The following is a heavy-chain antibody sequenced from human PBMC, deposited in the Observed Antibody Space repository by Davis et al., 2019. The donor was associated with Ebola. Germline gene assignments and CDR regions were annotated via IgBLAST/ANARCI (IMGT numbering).Heavy chain of an antibody. V-gene: IGHV3-7*01. CDR2: IKQDGSEK. CDR3: ARDGGGYDSYGMDV. D-gene: IGHD5-12*01. J-gene: IGHJ6*02. Sequence: GESLKISCSDSGFSLSISHMHWVRQAPGKGLEWVANIKQDGSEKYYVDSVKGRFTISRDNAKNSLYLQMNSLRAEDTAVYYCARDGGGYDSYGMDVWGQGTTVTVSS. CDR1: GFSLSISH.